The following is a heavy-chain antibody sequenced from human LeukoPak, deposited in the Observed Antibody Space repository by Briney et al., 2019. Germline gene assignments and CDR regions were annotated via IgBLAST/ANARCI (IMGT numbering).Heavy chain of an antibody. CDR2: ISYDGSNK. J-gene: IGHJ4*02. CDR1: GFNFNYVW. Sequence: PGGSLRLSCAASGFNFNYVWMDWVRQAPGKGLEWVAIISYDGSNKYYADSVKGRFTISRDNSKTTLFLQMNSLRVEDTAVYYCAKDRYCDGGTCSGGFDYWGQGSLVIVSS. V-gene: IGHV3-30*18. CDR3: AKDRYCDGGTCSGGFDY. D-gene: IGHD2-15*01.